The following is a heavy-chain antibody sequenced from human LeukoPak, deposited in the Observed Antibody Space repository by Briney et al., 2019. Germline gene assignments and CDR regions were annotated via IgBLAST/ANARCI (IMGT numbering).Heavy chain of an antibody. CDR3: ARGSEAAAGAFDY. CDR1: GFTFRSYG. CDR2: VWYDGNNK. Sequence: GGSLRHSCAASGFTFRSYGMHWVRQAPGKGLEWVAIVWYDGNNKYYADSVKGRFTVPRDNSKDTVSLQLNSLRAEDTAVYYCARGSEAAAGAFDYWGQGALVTVPS. J-gene: IGHJ4*02. V-gene: IGHV3-33*01. D-gene: IGHD6-13*01.